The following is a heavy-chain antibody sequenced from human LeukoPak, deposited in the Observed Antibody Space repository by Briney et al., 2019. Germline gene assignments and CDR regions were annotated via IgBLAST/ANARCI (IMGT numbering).Heavy chain of an antibody. CDR3: ARATDYYDSSGYPDY. Sequence: SETLSLTCAVYGGSFSGYYWGWIRQPPGKGLEWIGEINHSGSTNYNPSLKSRVTISVDTSKNQFSLKLSSVTAADTAVYYCARATDYYDSSGYPDYWGQGTLVTVSS. CDR1: GGSFSGYY. J-gene: IGHJ4*02. V-gene: IGHV4-34*01. D-gene: IGHD3-22*01. CDR2: INHSGST.